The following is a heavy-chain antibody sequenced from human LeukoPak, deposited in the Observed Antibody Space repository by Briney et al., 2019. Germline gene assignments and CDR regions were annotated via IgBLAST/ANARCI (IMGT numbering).Heavy chain of an antibody. CDR2: INPNSGGT. Sequence: ASVNVSCKPSEYTFTGYSMHWVRQAPGQGLEWMGWINPNSGGTNYAQTFHGRLTMTRDTSISTAYMELSRLRSDDTAVYYCARSLVRPYFDLWGRGTLVTASS. CDR3: ARSLVRPYFDL. V-gene: IGHV1-2*02. J-gene: IGHJ2*01. CDR1: EYTFTGYS.